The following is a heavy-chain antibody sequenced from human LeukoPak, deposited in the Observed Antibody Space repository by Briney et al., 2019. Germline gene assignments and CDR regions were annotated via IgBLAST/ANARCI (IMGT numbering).Heavy chain of an antibody. Sequence: SETLSLTCTVSAASISNYYCSWIRQTAGKGLEWIGRIYTTGTTNYNPSLRSRVTMSIDTSKNQCSLNLIPVTATDTAVYYCARGGRYRPDYWGPGTLVTVSS. CDR2: IYTTGTT. CDR1: AASISNYY. CDR3: ARGGRYRPDY. V-gene: IGHV4-4*07. D-gene: IGHD3-16*02. J-gene: IGHJ4*02.